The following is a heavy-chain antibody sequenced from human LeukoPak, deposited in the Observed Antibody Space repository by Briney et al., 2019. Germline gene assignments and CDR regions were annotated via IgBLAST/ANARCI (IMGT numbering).Heavy chain of an antibody. D-gene: IGHD3-22*01. CDR1: GFTFDDYA. CDR3: AKDSSGYPKGVFDY. Sequence: GRSLRLSCAASGFTFDDYAMHWVRQAPGQGLEWVSGISWNSGKIAYADSVKGRFTISRDNAKNSLYLQMNSLRAEDMALYYCAKDSSGYPKGVFDYWGQGTLVTVSS. CDR2: ISWNSGKI. J-gene: IGHJ4*02. V-gene: IGHV3-9*03.